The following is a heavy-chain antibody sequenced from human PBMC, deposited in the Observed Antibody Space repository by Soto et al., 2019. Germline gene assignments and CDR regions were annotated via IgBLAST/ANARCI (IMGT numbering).Heavy chain of an antibody. V-gene: IGHV3-23*01. Sequence: GGSLRLSCAASGFTFSSYAMSWVRQAPGKGLEWVSAISGSGGSTYYADSVKGRFTISRDNSKNTLYLQMNSLRAEDTAVYYCANVFSWLSDFDYWGQGTLVTVSS. CDR2: ISGSGGST. CDR3: ANVFSWLSDFDY. J-gene: IGHJ4*02. CDR1: GFTFSSYA. D-gene: IGHD6-19*01.